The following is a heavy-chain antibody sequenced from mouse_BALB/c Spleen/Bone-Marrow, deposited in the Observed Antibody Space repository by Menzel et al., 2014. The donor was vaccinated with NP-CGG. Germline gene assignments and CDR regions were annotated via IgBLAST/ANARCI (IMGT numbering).Heavy chain of an antibody. Sequence: EVHLVESGGGLVKPGGSLKLSCAASGFTFSSYAMSWVRQSPDKRLEWVAEISSGGSYTYYPDTVTGRFTISRDNAKNTLYLEMRRLRSEDTAMYYCASGDVYFAYWGQGTLVTVSA. CDR1: GFTFSSYA. V-gene: IGHV5-9-4*01. J-gene: IGHJ3*01. CDR3: ASGDVYFAY. CDR2: ISSGGSYT.